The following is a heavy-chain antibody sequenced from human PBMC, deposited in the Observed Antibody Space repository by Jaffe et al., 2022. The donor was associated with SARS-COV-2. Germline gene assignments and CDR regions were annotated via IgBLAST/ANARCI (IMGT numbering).Heavy chain of an antibody. CDR1: GGSFSGYY. J-gene: IGHJ4*02. V-gene: IGHV4-34*01. CDR2: INHSGST. Sequence: QVQLQQWGAGLLKPSETLSLTCAVYGGSFSGYYWSWIRQPPGKGLEWIGEINHSGSTNYNPSLKSRVTISVDTSKNQFSLKLSSVTAADTAVYYCARVGRNYYDRTPRYWGQGTLVTVSS. D-gene: IGHD3-22*01. CDR3: ARVGRNYYDRTPRY.